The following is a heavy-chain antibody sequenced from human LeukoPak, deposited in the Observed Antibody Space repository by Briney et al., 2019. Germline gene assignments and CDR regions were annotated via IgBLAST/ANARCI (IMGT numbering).Heavy chain of an antibody. Sequence: SETLSLTCTVSGGSISSSSYYWSWIRQHPGKGLEWIGYIYYSGSTYYNPSLKSRVTISVDTSKNQFSLKLSSVTAADTAVYYCARDTIIQLWSVVDYWGQGTLVTVSS. V-gene: IGHV4-31*03. CDR3: ARDTIIQLWSVVDY. J-gene: IGHJ4*02. CDR2: IYYSGST. CDR1: GGSISSSSYY. D-gene: IGHD5-18*01.